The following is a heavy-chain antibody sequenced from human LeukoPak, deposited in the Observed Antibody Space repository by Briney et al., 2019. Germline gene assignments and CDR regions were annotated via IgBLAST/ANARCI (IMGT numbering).Heavy chain of an antibody. CDR3: ATALGATSDY. CDR1: GFTFSSYA. J-gene: IGHJ4*02. V-gene: IGHV3-30*04. Sequence: QPGVSLRLSCAASGFTFSSYAMHWVRQAPGKGREWVAVISYDGSNKYYADSVKGRFTISRVNSKKTLYLQMNSLRAEDTAVYYCATALGATSDYWGQGTLVTVSS. CDR2: ISYDGSNK. D-gene: IGHD1-26*01.